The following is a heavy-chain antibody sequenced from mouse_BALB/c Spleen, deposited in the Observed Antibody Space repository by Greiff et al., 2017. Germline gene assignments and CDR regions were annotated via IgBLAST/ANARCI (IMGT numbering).Heavy chain of an antibody. Sequence: QVQLQQSGAELVRPGSSVKISCKASGYAFSSYWMNWVKQRPGQGLEWIGQIYPGDGDTNYNGKFKGKATLTADKSSSTAYMQLSSLTSEDSAVYFCADGPWFAYWGQGTLVTVAA. CDR1: GYAFSSYW. V-gene: IGHV1-80*01. D-gene: IGHD2-3*01. CDR3: ADGPWFAY. CDR2: IYPGDGDT. J-gene: IGHJ3*01.